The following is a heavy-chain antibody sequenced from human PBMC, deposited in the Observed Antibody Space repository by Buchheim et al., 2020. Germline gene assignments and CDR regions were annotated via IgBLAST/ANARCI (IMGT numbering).Heavy chain of an antibody. Sequence: EVQLVESGGGLVQPGGSLRLSCAASGSTFSSYEMNWVRQAPGKGLEWVSYISSSGSTIYYADSVKGRFTISRDNAKNSLYLQMNSLRAEDTAVYYCAREPEAYYYDSSGYDSFDYWGQGTL. J-gene: IGHJ4*02. CDR2: ISSSGSTI. CDR1: GSTFSSYE. CDR3: AREPEAYYYDSSGYDSFDY. D-gene: IGHD3-22*01. V-gene: IGHV3-48*03.